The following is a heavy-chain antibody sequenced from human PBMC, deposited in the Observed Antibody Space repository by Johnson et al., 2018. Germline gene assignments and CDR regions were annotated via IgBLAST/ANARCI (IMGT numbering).Heavy chain of an antibody. D-gene: IGHD4-17*01. CDR1: GGSISSYY. CDR2: IYYSGST. J-gene: IGHJ6*03. Sequence: QVQLQESGPGLVKPSETLSLTCTVSGGSISSYYWSWIRQPPGKGLEWLGYIYYSGSTNYNPTLKSRVTISVDTSQNQFSLKLSSVTAADTAVYYCARYTTVTSYYYYYYMDVWGKGTTVTVSS. V-gene: IGHV4-59*01. CDR3: ARYTTVTSYYYYYYMDV.